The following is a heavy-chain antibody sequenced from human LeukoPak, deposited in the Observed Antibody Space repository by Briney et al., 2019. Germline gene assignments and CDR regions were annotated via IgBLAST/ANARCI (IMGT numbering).Heavy chain of an antibody. CDR1: GFTFSSYA. CDR2: ISYDGSNK. J-gene: IGHJ4*02. D-gene: IGHD1-26*01. V-gene: IGHV3-30*04. Sequence: PWGSLRLSCAASGFTFSSYAMHWVRQAPGKGLEWVAVISYDGSNKYYADSVKGRFTISRDNSKNTLYLQMNSLRAEDTAVYYCARETRIVGAIYFDYWGQGTLVTVSS. CDR3: ARETRIVGAIYFDY.